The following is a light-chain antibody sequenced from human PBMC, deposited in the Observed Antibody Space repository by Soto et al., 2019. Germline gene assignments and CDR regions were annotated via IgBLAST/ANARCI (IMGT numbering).Light chain of an antibody. V-gene: IGKV3-15*01. CDR3: QQYNNWYT. CDR2: GAS. J-gene: IGKJ2*01. CDR1: QSVNTK. Sequence: ETVMTQSPATLSVSPGERATLSCRASQSVNTKLAWYQHKVGQAPRLLIYGASTRATGIPTRFSGSGSGTDFTLCISSVQAEDFAIYCCQQYNNWYTFVQGTKLEIK.